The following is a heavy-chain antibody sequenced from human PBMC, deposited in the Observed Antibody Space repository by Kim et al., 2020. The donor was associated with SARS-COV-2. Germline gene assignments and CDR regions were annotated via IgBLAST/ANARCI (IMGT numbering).Heavy chain of an antibody. V-gene: IGHV4-34*01. J-gene: IGHJ5*02. Sequence: SGSTNYNPSLKSRVTISVDTSKNQFSLKLGSVTAADTAVYYCASLNWFDPWGQGTLVTVSS. CDR3: ASLNWFDP. CDR2: SGST.